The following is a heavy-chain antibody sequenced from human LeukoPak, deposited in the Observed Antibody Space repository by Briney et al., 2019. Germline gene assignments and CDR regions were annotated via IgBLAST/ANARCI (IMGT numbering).Heavy chain of an antibody. D-gene: IGHD5-18*01. V-gene: IGHV3-30*03. CDR3: ARAMWIQLWSFDY. CDR1: GFTFSSYG. J-gene: IGHJ4*02. Sequence: GGSLRLSCAASGFTFSSYGMHWVRQAPGKGLEWVAVISYDGRNKYYADSVNGRFTISRDNSKNTLYLQMNSLRAEDTAVYYCARAMWIQLWSFDYWGQGTLVTVSS. CDR2: ISYDGRNK.